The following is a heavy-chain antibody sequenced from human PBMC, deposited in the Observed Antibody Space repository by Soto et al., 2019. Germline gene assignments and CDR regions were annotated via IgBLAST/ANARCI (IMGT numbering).Heavy chain of an antibody. Sequence: QEHLVQSGAEVKKPGSSVKVSCRASGGIGSNYAISWVRQAPGQGLEWMGAIVPKFGTSNYAQTFKGRVTISVDKSTNSVYMELSSLTSQDTALYYCAREMASGYSRTWFDPWGQGTLVTVSS. V-gene: IGHV1-69*06. J-gene: IGHJ5*02. CDR3: AREMASGYSRTWFDP. CDR2: IVPKFGTS. CDR1: GGIGSNYA. D-gene: IGHD5-18*01.